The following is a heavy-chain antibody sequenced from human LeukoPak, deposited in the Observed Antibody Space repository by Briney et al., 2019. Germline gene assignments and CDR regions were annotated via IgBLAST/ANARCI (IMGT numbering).Heavy chain of an antibody. CDR1: GYTFTSYG. V-gene: IGHV1-69*04. J-gene: IGHJ5*02. CDR3: ARDGGKDIVVVPAADNWFDP. CDR2: IIPIFGIA. Sequence: ASVKVSCKASGYTFTSYGISWVRQAPGQGLEWMGRIIPIFGIANYAQKFQGRVTITADKSTSTAYMELSSLRSEDTAVYYCARDGGKDIVVVPAADNWFDPWGQGTLGTVSS. D-gene: IGHD2-2*01.